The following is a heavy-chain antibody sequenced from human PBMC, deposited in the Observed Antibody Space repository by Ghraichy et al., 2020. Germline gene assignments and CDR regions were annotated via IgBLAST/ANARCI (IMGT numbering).Heavy chain of an antibody. CDR1: GFTFSSYS. CDR2: ISSSSSTI. V-gene: IGHV3-48*02. D-gene: IGHD6-13*01. CDR3: ARGSDSSSWAPDY. Sequence: GGSLRLSCAASGFTFSSYSMNWVRQAPGKGLEWVSYISSSSSTIHYADSVKGRFIISRDNAKNSLYLQMNSLRDEDTAVYYCARGSDSSSWAPDYWGQGTLVTVSS. J-gene: IGHJ4*02.